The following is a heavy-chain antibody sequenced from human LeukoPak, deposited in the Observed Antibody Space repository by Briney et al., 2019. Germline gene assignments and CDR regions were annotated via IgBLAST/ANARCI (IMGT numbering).Heavy chain of an antibody. D-gene: IGHD4-17*01. CDR3: ATAQDYGDYRWYFDL. CDR1: GYTLTELS. Sequence: ASVKVSRKVSGYTLTELSMHWVRQARGKGLEWMGGFDPEDGETIYAQKFQGRVTMTEDTSTDTAYMELSGLRSEDTAVYYCATAQDYGDYRWYFDLWGRGTLATVSS. J-gene: IGHJ2*01. CDR2: FDPEDGET. V-gene: IGHV1-24*01.